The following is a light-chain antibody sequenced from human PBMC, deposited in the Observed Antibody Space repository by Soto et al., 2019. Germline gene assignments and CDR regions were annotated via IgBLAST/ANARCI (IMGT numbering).Light chain of an antibody. CDR1: QSISSW. J-gene: IGKJ1*01. Sequence: IQMTQSPSTLSASVGDRVTLTCRASQSISSWLAWYQQKPGKAPKLLISKASSLESGVPSRFSGSGSGTEFTLTINSLQPDDFATYYCQQYSSYSEAFGQGTKVDIK. CDR2: KAS. CDR3: QQYSSYSEA. V-gene: IGKV1-5*03.